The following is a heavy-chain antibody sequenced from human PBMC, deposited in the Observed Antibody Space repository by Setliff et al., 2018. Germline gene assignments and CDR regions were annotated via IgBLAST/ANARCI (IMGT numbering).Heavy chain of an antibody. Sequence: GASVKVSCKASGYIFSSYGLSWVRQAPGQRLEWMGWIKSYNGDTYFARNLQGRLSMTTDASSSTAYMELTGLRSDDTAMYYCARDADHYDTDENPIFDYWGQGTLVTVSS. CDR3: ARDADHYDTDENPIFDY. D-gene: IGHD3-9*01. J-gene: IGHJ4*02. V-gene: IGHV1-18*01. CDR1: GYIFSSYG. CDR2: IKSYNGDT.